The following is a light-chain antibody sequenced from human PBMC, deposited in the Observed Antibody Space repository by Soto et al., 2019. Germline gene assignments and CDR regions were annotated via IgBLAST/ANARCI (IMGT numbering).Light chain of an antibody. J-gene: IGLJ3*02. CDR1: SSNIGSNA. CDR2: VNN. Sequence: QSVLTQPPSASGTPGQRVTISCSGSSSNIGSNAVNWYQQLPGTAPKLLISVNNQRPSGVPDRFFASKSGTSASLVIAGLQSEDEADYYCAAWDDSLNGVWVFGGGTKVTVL. V-gene: IGLV1-44*01. CDR3: AAWDDSLNGVWV.